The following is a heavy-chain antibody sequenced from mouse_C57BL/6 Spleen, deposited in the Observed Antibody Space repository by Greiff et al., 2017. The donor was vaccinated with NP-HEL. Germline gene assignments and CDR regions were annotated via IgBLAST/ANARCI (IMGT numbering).Heavy chain of an antibody. CDR2: ISYDGSN. D-gene: IGHD2-4*01. CDR1: GYSITRGYY. Sequence: EVQLQQSGPGLVKPSQSLSLTCSVTGYSITRGYYWNWIRQFPGNKLEWMGYISYDGSNNYNPSLKNRISITRDTSKNQFFLKLNSVTTEDTATYYCARDGGLRRGPHYWGQGTTLTVSS. V-gene: IGHV3-6*01. J-gene: IGHJ2*01. CDR3: ARDGGLRRGPHY.